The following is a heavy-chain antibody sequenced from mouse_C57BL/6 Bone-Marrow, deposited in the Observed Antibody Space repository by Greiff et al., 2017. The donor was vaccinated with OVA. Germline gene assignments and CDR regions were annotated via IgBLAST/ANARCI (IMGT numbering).Heavy chain of an antibody. CDR1: GFTFSSYA. D-gene: IGHD1-1*01. J-gene: IGHJ3*01. CDR3: TREGGLLLFAY. V-gene: IGHV5-9-1*02. CDR2: ISSGGDYI. Sequence: EVKLQESGEGLVKPGGSLKLSCAASGFTFSSYAMSWVRQTPEKRLEWVAYISSGGDYIYYADTVKGRFTISRDNARNTLYLQMSSLKSEDTAMYYCTREGGLLLFAYWGQGTLVTVSA.